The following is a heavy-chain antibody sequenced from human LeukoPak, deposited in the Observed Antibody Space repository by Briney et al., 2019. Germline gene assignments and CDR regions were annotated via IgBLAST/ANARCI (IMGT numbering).Heavy chain of an antibody. J-gene: IGHJ4*02. CDR3: ARDGSGSYRSY. Sequence: GGSLRLSCAASGFTDSSNYMSWVRRAPGKGLEWVSVIYSGGSTYYADSVKGRFTISRDNSKNTLYLQMNSLRAEDTAVYYCARDGSGSYRSYWGQGTLVTVSS. V-gene: IGHV3-66*01. D-gene: IGHD1-26*01. CDR2: IYSGGST. CDR1: GFTDSSNY.